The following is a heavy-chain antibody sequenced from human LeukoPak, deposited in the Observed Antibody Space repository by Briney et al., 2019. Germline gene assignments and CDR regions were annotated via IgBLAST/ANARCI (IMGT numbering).Heavy chain of an antibody. Sequence: GSLRLSCEASGFTLSSYEMNWVRQPPGKGLEWIGSMYYSGSTYHNPSLKSRVTISVDTSKNHFSLKLSSVTAADTAVYYCARWVVSGKKYFDYWGQGTLVTVSS. CDR3: ARWVVSGKKYFDY. V-gene: IGHV4-39*02. J-gene: IGHJ4*02. D-gene: IGHD1-26*01. CDR2: MYYSGST. CDR1: GFTLSSYE.